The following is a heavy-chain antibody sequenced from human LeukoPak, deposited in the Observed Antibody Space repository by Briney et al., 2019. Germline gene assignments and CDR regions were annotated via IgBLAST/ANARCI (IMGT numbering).Heavy chain of an antibody. Sequence: SETLSLTCTVSGGSISSYHWSWIRQPPGKGLEWIGYIYYSGSTNYNPSLKSRVTISVDTSKNQFSLKLSSVTAADTAVYYCARVSGYDWESFYDYWGQGTLVTVSS. CDR3: ARVSGYDWESFYDY. CDR1: GGSISSYH. D-gene: IGHD5-12*01. V-gene: IGHV4-59*01. CDR2: IYYSGST. J-gene: IGHJ4*02.